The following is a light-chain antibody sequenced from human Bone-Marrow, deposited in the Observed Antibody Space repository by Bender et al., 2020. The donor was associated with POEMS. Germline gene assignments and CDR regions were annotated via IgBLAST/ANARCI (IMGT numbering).Light chain of an antibody. Sequence: QSVLTQPPSVSGAPGQRVSISCTGSNSNIGAGFHVHWYQQLPGSAPKLLISTNGNRPSGVSDRISASKSGTSASLAINGLQAEDESHYYCQSYDTSLAAVVFGGGTKLTVL. CDR1: NSNIGAGFH. CDR2: TNG. V-gene: IGLV1-40*01. CDR3: QSYDTSLAAVV. J-gene: IGLJ2*01.